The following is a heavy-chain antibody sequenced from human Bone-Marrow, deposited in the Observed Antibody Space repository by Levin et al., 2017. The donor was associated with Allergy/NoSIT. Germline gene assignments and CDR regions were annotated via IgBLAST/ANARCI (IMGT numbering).Heavy chain of an antibody. CDR3: ARVGGSHNFDY. CDR2: INPNTGDT. J-gene: IGHJ4*02. Sequence: PRASVKVSCKASGYTFTAYYLHWVRQAPGQGLEWMGRINPNTGDTNFVQKFQGRVTVTRDTSISTAYMEVSRLTSDDTAVYYCARVGGSHNFDYWGQGTLVTVSS. V-gene: IGHV1-2*06. CDR1: GYTFTAYY.